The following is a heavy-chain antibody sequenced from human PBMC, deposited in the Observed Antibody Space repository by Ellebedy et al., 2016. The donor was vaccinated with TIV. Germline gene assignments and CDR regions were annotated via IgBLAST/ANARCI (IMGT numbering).Heavy chain of an antibody. V-gene: IGHV1-18*04. CDR1: GYTCTSYG. CDR2: ISAYNGNT. D-gene: IGHD2-2*01. J-gene: IGHJ5*02. CDR3: ARYCNSTTCSNWFDP. Sequence: AASVKVSCKTSGYTCTSYGISWVRQAPGHGLEWMGGISAYNGNTNYAQMLQGRVTMTTDTFTSTAYMELRSLRSDDTAVYYCARYCNSTTCSNWFDPWGQGTLVTVSS.